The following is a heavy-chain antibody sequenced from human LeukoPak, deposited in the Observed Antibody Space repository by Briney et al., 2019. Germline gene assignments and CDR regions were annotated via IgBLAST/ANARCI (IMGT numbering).Heavy chain of an antibody. D-gene: IGHD2-21*02. V-gene: IGHV4-38-2*02. CDR1: GYSISSGYY. Sequence: SETLSLTCTVSGYSISSGYYWTWIRQPPGKGLEWIGEIIDTGSTKYNSSLKSRVTISVDTSKNQFSLKLSSVTAADTAVYYCAVWGIVVVTAMESWGQGTLVTVSS. CDR3: AVWGIVVVTAMES. CDR2: IIDTGST. J-gene: IGHJ5*02.